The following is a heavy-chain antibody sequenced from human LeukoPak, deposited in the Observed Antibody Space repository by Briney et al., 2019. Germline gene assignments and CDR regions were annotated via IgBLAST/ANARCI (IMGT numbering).Heavy chain of an antibody. CDR1: GFTFSSYG. CDR2: IRYDGSNK. V-gene: IGHV3-30*02. J-gene: IGHJ3*02. D-gene: IGHD4-17*01. Sequence: GGSLRLSCAASGFTFSSYGMHWVRQAPGKGLEWVAFIRYDGSNKYYADSVKGRFTISRDNSKNTLYLQMNSLGPEDTAVYYCAAVPGTIGFDAFDIWGQGTMVTVSS. CDR3: AAVPGTIGFDAFDI.